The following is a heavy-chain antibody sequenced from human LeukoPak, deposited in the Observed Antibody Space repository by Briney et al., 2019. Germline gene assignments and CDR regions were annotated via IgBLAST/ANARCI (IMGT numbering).Heavy chain of an antibody. V-gene: IGHV4-34*01. CDR3: ASAMQLGSPYYFDY. CDR1: GGSFGGYY. J-gene: IGHJ4*02. Sequence: SETLSLTCAVYGGSFGGYYWSWIRQPPGKGLEWIGEINHSGSTNYNPSLKSRVTISVDTSKNQFSLKLSSVTAADTAVYYCASAMQLGSPYYFDYWGQGTLVTVSS. D-gene: IGHD6-6*01. CDR2: INHSGST.